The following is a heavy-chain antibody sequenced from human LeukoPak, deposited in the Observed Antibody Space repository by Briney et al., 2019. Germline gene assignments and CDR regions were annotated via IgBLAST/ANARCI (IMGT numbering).Heavy chain of an antibody. CDR1: GFTFSNYG. CDR3: AKGGNIWNYRSYFDY. Sequence: GGSLRLSCAASGFTFSNYGMHWVRQAPGKGLEWVAVISKDGSDKYYADSVKGRVTISRDNSKNTVYPQMNSLRAEDTAVYYCAKGGNIWNYRSYFDYWGQGTLVTVSS. J-gene: IGHJ4*02. D-gene: IGHD1-7*01. CDR2: ISKDGSDK. V-gene: IGHV3-30*18.